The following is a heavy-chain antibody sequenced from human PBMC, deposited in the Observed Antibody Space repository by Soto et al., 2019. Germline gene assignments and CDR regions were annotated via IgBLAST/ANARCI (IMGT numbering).Heavy chain of an antibody. D-gene: IGHD3-10*01. CDR3: ATSYGSGYRAFDY. V-gene: IGHV1-69*02. CDR2: INPILNMS. J-gene: IGHJ4*02. CDR1: GDTFAFYS. Sequence: QVQLVQSGAEVKRPGSSVKVSCKASGDTFAFYSINWVRQAPGLGLEWMGRINPILNMSNYAQRFQGRVTMTADKSTSTAYMVLNSLRSEDTAMYYCATSYGSGYRAFDYWGQGALVTVSS.